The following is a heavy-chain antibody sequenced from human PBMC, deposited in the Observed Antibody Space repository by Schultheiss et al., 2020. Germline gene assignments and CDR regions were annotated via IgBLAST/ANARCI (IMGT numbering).Heavy chain of an antibody. V-gene: IGHV3-23*01. CDR3: AKGLDYYGSGSRRSYGMDV. CDR2: ISWNSGSI. D-gene: IGHD3-10*01. J-gene: IGHJ6*02. Sequence: GGSLRLSCAASGFTFSSYAMSWVRQAPGKGLEWVSGISWNSGSIGYADSVKGRFTISRDNSKNTLYLQMNSLRAEDTAVYYCAKGLDYYGSGSRRSYGMDVWGQGTTVTVSS. CDR1: GFTFSSYA.